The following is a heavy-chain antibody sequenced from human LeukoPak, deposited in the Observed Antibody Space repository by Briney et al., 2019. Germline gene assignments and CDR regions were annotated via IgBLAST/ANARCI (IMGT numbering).Heavy chain of an antibody. CDR2: ISSSSSYI. D-gene: IGHD1-1*01. V-gene: IGHV3-21*01. CDR1: GFTFSSYS. CDR3: ARDQSGTGQDWFDP. Sequence: GGSLRLSCAASGFTFSSYSMNWVRQAPGKGLEWVSSISSSSSYIYYTDSVKGRFTISRDNAKNSLYLQMNSLRAEDTAVYYCARDQSGTGQDWFDPWGQGTLVTVSS. J-gene: IGHJ5*02.